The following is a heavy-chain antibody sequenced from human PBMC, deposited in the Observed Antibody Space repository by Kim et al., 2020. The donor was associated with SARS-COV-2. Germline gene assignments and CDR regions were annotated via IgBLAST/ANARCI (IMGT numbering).Heavy chain of an antibody. Sequence: GGSLRLSCAASGFTFSSYGMHWVRQAPGKGLEWVAVISYDGSNKYYADSVKGRFTISRDNSKNTLYLQMNSLRAEDTAVYYCAKGGPGYYYDSSGYPVVVDYWGQGTLVTVSS. CDR3: AKGGPGYYYDSSGYPVVVDY. J-gene: IGHJ4*02. CDR2: ISYDGSNK. D-gene: IGHD3-22*01. CDR1: GFTFSSYG. V-gene: IGHV3-30*18.